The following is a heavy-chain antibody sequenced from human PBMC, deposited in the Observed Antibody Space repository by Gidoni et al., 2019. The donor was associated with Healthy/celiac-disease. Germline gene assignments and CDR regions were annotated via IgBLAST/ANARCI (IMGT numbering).Heavy chain of an antibody. D-gene: IGHD3-3*01. CDR1: VGSFSGYY. CDR3: ATTYYDFWSGESPDDY. V-gene: IGHV4-34*01. Sequence: VQLHLLGAGLFKPSEALSLTCAVCVGSFSGYYWSWFRPPPGKGLEWIGEITHSGSTNYNPSLKSRVTISVDTSKNQFSLKMSCLTAADTAVYYCATTYYDFWSGESPDDYWGQGTLVTVSS. J-gene: IGHJ4*02. CDR2: ITHSGST.